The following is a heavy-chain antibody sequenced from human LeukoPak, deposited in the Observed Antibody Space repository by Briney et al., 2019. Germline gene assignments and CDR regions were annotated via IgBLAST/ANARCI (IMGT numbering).Heavy chain of an antibody. CDR3: ARAGRPIGLFDY. CDR2: IYHSGST. CDR1: GGSISSGGYS. J-gene: IGHJ4*02. D-gene: IGHD1-26*01. V-gene: IGHV4-30-2*01. Sequence: SETLSLTCAVSGGSISSGGYSWSWIRQPPGKGLEWIGYIYHSGSTYYNPSLKSRVTISVDRSKNQFSLKLSSVTAADTAVYYCARAGRPIGLFDYWGQGTLVTVSS.